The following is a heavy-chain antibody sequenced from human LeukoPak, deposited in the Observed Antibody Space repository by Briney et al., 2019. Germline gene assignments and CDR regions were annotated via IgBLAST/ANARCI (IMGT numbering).Heavy chain of an antibody. CDR2: INWNGGST. D-gene: IGHD2-21*02. Sequence: GGSLRLSCAASGFTFDDYGMIWVRQAPGKGLEWVSGINWNGGSTGYADSVKGRFTISRDNAKNSLYLQMNSLRAEDTALYHCARESAYCGGDCLDYWGQGTLVTVSS. CDR1: GFTFDDYG. CDR3: ARESAYCGGDCLDY. J-gene: IGHJ4*02. V-gene: IGHV3-20*01.